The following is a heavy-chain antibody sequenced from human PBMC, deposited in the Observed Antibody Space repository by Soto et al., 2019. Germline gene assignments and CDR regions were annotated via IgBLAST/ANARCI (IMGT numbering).Heavy chain of an antibody. CDR1: GFTLSDHY. J-gene: IGHJ4*02. V-gene: IGHV3-72*01. D-gene: IGHD3-3*01. Sequence: PGGSLRLSCAGSGFTLSDHYIDWVRQAPGKGLEWVGRSRDKAQGYSTAYAASVKGRFTTSRDESKNSVYLQMNSLKTEDTAVYYCTTDTVRFLEWLLYRYYTLDYWGQGTLVTVSS. CDR3: TTDTVRFLEWLLYRYYTLDY. CDR2: SRDKAQGYST.